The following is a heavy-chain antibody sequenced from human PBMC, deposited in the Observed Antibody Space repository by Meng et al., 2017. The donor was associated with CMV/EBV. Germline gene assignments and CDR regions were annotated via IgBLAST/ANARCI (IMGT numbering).Heavy chain of an antibody. D-gene: IGHD2-8*01. V-gene: IGHV4-39*07. CDR1: GGSISSSSYY. J-gene: IGHJ4*02. CDR3: ARDFVLMVYALRYFDY. Sequence: GSLRLSCTVSGGSISSSSYYWGWIRQPPGKGLEWIGSIYYSGSTYYNPSLESRVTISVDTSKNQFSLKLSSVTAADTAVYYCARDFVLMVYALRYFDYWGQGTLVTVSS. CDR2: IYYSGST.